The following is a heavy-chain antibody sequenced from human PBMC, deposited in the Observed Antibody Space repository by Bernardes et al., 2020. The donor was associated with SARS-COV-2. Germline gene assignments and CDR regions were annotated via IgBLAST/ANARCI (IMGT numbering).Heavy chain of an antibody. J-gene: IGHJ4*02. D-gene: IGHD2-2*01. CDR2: IYSGGST. V-gene: IGHV3-53*04. Sequence: GGSLRLSCAASGFTVSSNYMSWVRQAPGKGLEWVSVIYSGGSTYYADSVKGRFTISRHNSKNTLYLQMNSLRAEDTAVYYCARARPAATLYYFDYWGQGTLVTVSS. CDR1: GFTVSSNY. CDR3: ARARPAATLYYFDY.